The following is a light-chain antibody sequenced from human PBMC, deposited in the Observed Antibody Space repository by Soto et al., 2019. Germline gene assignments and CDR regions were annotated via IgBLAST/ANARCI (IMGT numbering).Light chain of an antibody. CDR3: CSYATPRQ. CDR2: EVS. Sequence: QSVLTQPASVSGSPGQSITISCTGTTSDVGSYNLVSWYQQHPGKAPKLIIYEVSERPSGVSTRFSGSKSGNMASLTISGLQAEDEGEYYCCSYATPRQFGGGTKVTVL. J-gene: IGLJ2*01. V-gene: IGLV2-23*02. CDR1: TSDVGSYNL.